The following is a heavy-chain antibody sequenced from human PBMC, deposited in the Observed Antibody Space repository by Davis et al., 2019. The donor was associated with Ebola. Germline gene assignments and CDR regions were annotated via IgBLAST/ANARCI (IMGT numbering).Heavy chain of an antibody. CDR3: ARLIRFPGIGTDV. V-gene: IGHV3-74*01. D-gene: IGHD1-14*01. J-gene: IGHJ6*02. Sequence: PGGSLRLSCAASGFTFSSHWMHWVRQTPGKGLVWVSRINTDGGSTSYADSVKGRFTVSRDNAKNTLFLQMTSLRAEDTAVYYCARLIRFPGIGTDVWGQGTTVIVSS. CDR2: INTDGGST. CDR1: GFTFSSHW.